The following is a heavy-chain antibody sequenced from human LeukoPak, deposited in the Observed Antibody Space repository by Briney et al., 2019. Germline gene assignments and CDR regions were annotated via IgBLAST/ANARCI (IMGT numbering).Heavy chain of an antibody. J-gene: IGHJ2*01. CDR1: GGSISTYS. CDR3: ARAGGHTYFDL. D-gene: IGHD2-2*02. Sequence: SETLSLTCTVSGGSISTYSWNWIRQPAGKGLEWMGRIFASGSINYSPSLKSRLTISVDTSGNQFSLILSSLTAADTAVYYCARAGGHTYFDLWGRGTLLTVSS. V-gene: IGHV4-4*07. CDR2: IFASGSI.